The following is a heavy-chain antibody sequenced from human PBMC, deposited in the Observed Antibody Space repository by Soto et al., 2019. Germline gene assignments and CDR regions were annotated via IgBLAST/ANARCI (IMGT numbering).Heavy chain of an antibody. D-gene: IGHD2-21*02. CDR2: ISWNSETI. V-gene: IGHV3-9*01. J-gene: IGHJ4*02. CDR1: GFTVDDYA. Sequence: EVQLVESGGGLVQPGRSLRLSCAASGFTVDDYAMHWVRQAPGKGLEWVSGISWNSETIDYADSVKGRFTISRDNAKSSLFLQMNSLRPDDTALYYCAKGMKWRGMTAIHYFDSWGQGTLVTVSS. CDR3: AKGMKWRGMTAIHYFDS.